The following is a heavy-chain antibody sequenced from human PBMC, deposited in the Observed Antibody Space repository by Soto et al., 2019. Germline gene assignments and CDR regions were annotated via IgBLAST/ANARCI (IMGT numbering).Heavy chain of an antibody. CDR1: GYTFTSNG. Sequence: TSVKVSCKDSGYTFTSNGRSWVRQAPGQGLEWMGWISAYNGNTNYAQKLQGRVTMTTDTSTSTAYMELRSLRSDDTAVYYCARGEDYDFWSGYWNNWFDPWGQGTLVTVSS. J-gene: IGHJ5*02. CDR3: ARGEDYDFWSGYWNNWFDP. CDR2: ISAYNGNT. D-gene: IGHD3-3*01. V-gene: IGHV1-18*01.